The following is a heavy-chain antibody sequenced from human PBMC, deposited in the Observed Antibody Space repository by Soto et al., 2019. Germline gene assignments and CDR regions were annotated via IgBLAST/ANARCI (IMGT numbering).Heavy chain of an antibody. CDR1: GYSFTSYW. D-gene: IGHD2-15*01. CDR3: ARQRCSGGSCGWYFDL. CDR2: IYPGHSDT. V-gene: IGHV5-51*01. J-gene: IGHJ2*01. Sequence: EVQLVQSGAEVKKPGESLKISCKGSGYSFTSYWIGWVRQMPGKGLEWMGIIYPGHSDTRYSPSFQGQVTISPDKSIIXAYLQWASRKASDTAMYYCARQRCSGGSCGWYFDLWGRGTLVTVSS.